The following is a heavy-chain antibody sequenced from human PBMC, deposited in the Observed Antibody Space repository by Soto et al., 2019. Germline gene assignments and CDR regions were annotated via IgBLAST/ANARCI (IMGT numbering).Heavy chain of an antibody. V-gene: IGHV3-23*01. J-gene: IGHJ5*02. CDR1: GFSFSSYA. CDR3: ATDQYGEYPRWFDP. CDR2: ISGSGSST. Sequence: PGGSLRLACSASGFSFSSYAMSWGRQGAGKGLEWISAISGSGSSTFFADSVSGRFTISRDNSKTTLSMQMNSLRAEDTAVYYCATDQYGEYPRWFDPWGQGTPVTVSS. D-gene: IGHD4-17*01.